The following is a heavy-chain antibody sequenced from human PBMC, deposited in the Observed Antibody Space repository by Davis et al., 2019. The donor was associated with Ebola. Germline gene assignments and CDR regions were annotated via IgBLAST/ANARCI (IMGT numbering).Heavy chain of an antibody. CDR3: ARGPREGRIAVAGTWGTYYYYYGMDV. J-gene: IGHJ6*02. V-gene: IGHV1-46*01. CDR2: INPSGGST. Sequence: AASVKVSCKASGYTFTSYYMHWVRQAPGQGLVWMGIINPSGGSTNYAQKFQGRVTMTRDTSTSTVYMELSSLRSEDTAVYYCARGPREGRIAVAGTWGTYYYYYGMDVWGQGTTVTVSS. CDR1: GYTFTSYY. D-gene: IGHD6-19*01.